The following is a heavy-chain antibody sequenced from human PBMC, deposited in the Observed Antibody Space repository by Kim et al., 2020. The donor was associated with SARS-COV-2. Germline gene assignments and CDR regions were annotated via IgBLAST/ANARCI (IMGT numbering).Heavy chain of an antibody. V-gene: IGHV4-4*02. D-gene: IGHD5-12*01. J-gene: IGHJ3*02. Sequence: TPSLKSRVTISVDKSKNQFSLKLSSVTAADTAVYYCARRGIVATIYAFDIWGQGTMVTVSS. CDR3: ARRGIVATIYAFDI.